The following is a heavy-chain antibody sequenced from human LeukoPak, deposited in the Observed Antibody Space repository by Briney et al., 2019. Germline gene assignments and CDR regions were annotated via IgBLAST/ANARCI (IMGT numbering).Heavy chain of an antibody. V-gene: IGHV3-49*04. CDR2: IRGKPYGGTT. D-gene: IGHD3-10*01. J-gene: IGHJ5*02. Sequence: GGSLRLSCTASGFTFGDYAMSWVRQAPGKGLGWVGFIRGKPYGGTTEYAASVKGRFTISRDDSKSIAYLQMNSLKTEDTGVYYCCRGFVPFDPWGQGTLVTVSS. CDR1: GFTFGDYA. CDR3: CRGFVPFDP.